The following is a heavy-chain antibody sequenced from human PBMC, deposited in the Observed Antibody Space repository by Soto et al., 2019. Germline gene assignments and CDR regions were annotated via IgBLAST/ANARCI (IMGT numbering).Heavy chain of an antibody. Sequence: SETLSLTCTVSGDSISSGGYYWSWIRQHPGKGLEWIGYIYYSGSTYYNPSLKSRVTISVDTSKNQFSLKLSSVTAADTAVYYCARAGSAYDILTGYYPNWFDPWGQGTLVTVSS. D-gene: IGHD3-9*01. CDR3: ARAGSAYDILTGYYPNWFDP. CDR2: IYYSGST. V-gene: IGHV4-31*03. J-gene: IGHJ5*02. CDR1: GDSISSGGYY.